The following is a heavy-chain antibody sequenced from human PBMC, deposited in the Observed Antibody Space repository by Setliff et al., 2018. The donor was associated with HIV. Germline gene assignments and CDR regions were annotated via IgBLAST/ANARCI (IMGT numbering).Heavy chain of an antibody. CDR1: GGSISSHY. CDR2: IYASGVT. V-gene: IGHV4-4*09. CDR3: ATRPAGSYWYGVFDF. D-gene: IGHD6-13*01. J-gene: IGHJ4*02. Sequence: SETLSLTCTVSGGSISSHYWSWIRQSPKTGLEWIGYIYASGVTSYNPSLKSRVTISIDTSKTQFSLKLNSMTAADTAVYYCATRPAGSYWYGVFDFWGRGMLVTVSS.